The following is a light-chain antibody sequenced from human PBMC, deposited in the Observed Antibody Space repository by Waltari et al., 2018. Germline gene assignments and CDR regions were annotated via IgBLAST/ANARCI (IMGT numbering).Light chain of an antibody. V-gene: IGLV2-23*02. CDR1: SSDVGRYQL. Sequence: QSALTQPAAVSGSPGRSITTSCTGTSSDVGRYQLCSCYQQHPGKAPKLMIYEVSKRPSGVSNRFSGSKSGNTASLTISGLQAEDEADYYCCSYAGSSTFVVFGGGTKLTVL. CDR2: EVS. J-gene: IGLJ2*01. CDR3: CSYAGSSTFVV.